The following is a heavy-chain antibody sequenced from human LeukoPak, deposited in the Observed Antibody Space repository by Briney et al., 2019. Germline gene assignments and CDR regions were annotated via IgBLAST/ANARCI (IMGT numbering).Heavy chain of an antibody. V-gene: IGHV3-20*04. CDR1: GFTFDDYG. D-gene: IGHD3-10*01. J-gene: IGHJ4*02. CDR3: ARDRDITMVRGVEGY. CDR2: INWNGGST. Sequence: GGSLRLSCAASGFTFDDYGMSWVRQAPGKGLEWVSGINWNGGSTGYADSVKGRFTISRDNAKNSLYLQMNSLRADDAALYYCARDRDITMVRGVEGYWGQGTLVTVSS.